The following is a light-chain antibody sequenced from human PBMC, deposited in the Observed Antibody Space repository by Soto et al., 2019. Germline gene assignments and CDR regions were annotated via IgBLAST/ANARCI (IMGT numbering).Light chain of an antibody. CDR2: AAS. V-gene: IGKV1-9*01. CDR3: QQLNNYTLT. J-gene: IGKJ4*01. CDR1: QGIGSY. Sequence: DIQLTQSPSFLSASLGDRVTITCRASQGIGSYLAWYQQKPGKAPRLLIYAASTLQSGVPSRFSGSGSDTEFTLTISSLQPEDFATYYCQQLNNYTLTFGGGTKVDIX.